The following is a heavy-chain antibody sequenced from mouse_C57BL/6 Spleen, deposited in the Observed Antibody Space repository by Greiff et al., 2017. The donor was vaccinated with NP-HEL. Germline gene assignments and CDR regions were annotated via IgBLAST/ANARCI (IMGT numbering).Heavy chain of an antibody. D-gene: IGHD4-1*01. CDR3: ARISNWDMGYFDV. CDR2: TWWDDDK. Sequence: QVTLKESGPGILQPSQTLSLTCSFSGFSLSTFGMGVGWIRQPSGKGLEWLVHTWWDDDKYYNPALKSRLTISKDTSKNQVFLRIANVDTADTATYYCARISNWDMGYFDVWGTGTTVTVSS. V-gene: IGHV8-8*01. CDR1: GFSLSTFGMG. J-gene: IGHJ1*03.